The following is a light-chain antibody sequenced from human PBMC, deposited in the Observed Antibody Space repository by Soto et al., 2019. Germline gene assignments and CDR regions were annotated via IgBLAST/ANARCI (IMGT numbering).Light chain of an antibody. CDR2: GAS. V-gene: IGKV3-20*01. Sequence: EIVLTQSPGTLSLSPGESATLSCRASQSVSNNYLAWYQQKPGQAPRLLIYGASNRATGIPDRFSGSGSGTDFTLNISRLEPEDFAVYYCQQYGSSGTFGPGTKV. CDR3: QQYGSSGT. CDR1: QSVSNNY. J-gene: IGKJ1*01.